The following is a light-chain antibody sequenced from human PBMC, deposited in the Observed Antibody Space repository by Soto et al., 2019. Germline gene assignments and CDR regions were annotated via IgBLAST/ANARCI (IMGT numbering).Light chain of an antibody. CDR2: GNN. Sequence: QSVLTQPPSVSGAPGQRVTISCTGGSSNIGAGYDVHWYQQLPETAPKLLIYGNNIRPSGVPDRFSGSKSGTSASLAITGLLAEDEADYYCSSYTSSSTPVVFGGGTKLTVL. CDR3: SSYTSSSTPVV. J-gene: IGLJ2*01. CDR1: SSNIGAGYD. V-gene: IGLV1-40*01.